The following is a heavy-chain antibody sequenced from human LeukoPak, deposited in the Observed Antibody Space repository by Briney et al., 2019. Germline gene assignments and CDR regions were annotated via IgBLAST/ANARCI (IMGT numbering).Heavy chain of an antibody. CDR1: GYTFTSYD. Sequence: ASVKVSCKASGYTFTSYDINWVRQATGQGLEWMGWMNPNSGNTGYAQKFQGRVTMTRNTSISTAYMELSSLRSEDTAVYYCAVGYCNGGSCTDAFDIWGQGTMVTVSS. V-gene: IGHV1-8*01. J-gene: IGHJ3*02. CDR3: AVGYCNGGSCTDAFDI. D-gene: IGHD2-15*01. CDR2: MNPNSGNT.